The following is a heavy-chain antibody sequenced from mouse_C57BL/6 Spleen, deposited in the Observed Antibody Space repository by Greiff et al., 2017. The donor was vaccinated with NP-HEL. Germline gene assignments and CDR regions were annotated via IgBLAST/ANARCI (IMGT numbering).Heavy chain of an antibody. D-gene: IGHD2-4*01. V-gene: IGHV2-9-1*01. Sequence: VQRVESGPGLVAPSQSLSITCTVSGFSLTSYAISWVRQPPGKGLEWLGVIWTGGGTNYNSALKSRLSISKDNSKSQVFLKMNSLQTDDTARYYCARRGGYDYDGYAMDYWGQGTSVTVSS. J-gene: IGHJ4*01. CDR2: IWTGGGT. CDR1: GFSLTSYA. CDR3: ARRGGYDYDGYAMDY.